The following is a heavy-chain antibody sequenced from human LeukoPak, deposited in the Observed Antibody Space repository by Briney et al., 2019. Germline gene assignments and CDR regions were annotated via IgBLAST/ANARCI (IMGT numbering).Heavy chain of an antibody. CDR1: GYTLTELS. CDR2: FDPEDGET. J-gene: IGHJ3*02. D-gene: IGHD3-3*02. V-gene: IGHV1-24*01. CDR3: ATPSITGGEDAFDI. Sequence: ASVKVSCKVSGYTLTELSMHWVRQAPGKGLEWMGGFDPEDGETIYAQKFQGRVTMTEDTSTDTAYMELSSLRSEDTAVYYCATPSITGGEDAFDIWGQGTMVTVSS.